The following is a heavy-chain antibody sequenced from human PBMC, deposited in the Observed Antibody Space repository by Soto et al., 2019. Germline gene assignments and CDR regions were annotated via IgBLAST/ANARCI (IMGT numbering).Heavy chain of an antibody. V-gene: IGHV4-59*01. J-gene: IGHJ4*03. CDR1: GDCFTSYH. CDR2: QAYPGNT. Sequence: SETLSLTCVVSGDCFTSYHWSWIRQFPGKGLEWIAYQAYPGNTNYDAALKTRVTISIATNKNQLFLKPTFMTVADTAVYSCARAMHAGFTAYLDPWGQGTMVTVSS. D-gene: IGHD2-2*01. CDR3: ARAMHAGFTAYLDP.